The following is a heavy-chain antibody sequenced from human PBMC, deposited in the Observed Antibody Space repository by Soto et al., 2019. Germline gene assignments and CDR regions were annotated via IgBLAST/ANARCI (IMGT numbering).Heavy chain of an antibody. CDR1: GFSLSTSGVG. J-gene: IGHJ1*01. Sequence: QITLKESGPTLVKPTQTLTLTCTFSGFSLSTSGVGVGWIRQPPGKALEWLALIYWDDDKRYSPSLKSRLTIPKDTSKNQVVLTMTNMDPVDTATYYCAHTQRIVGASRPEYFQHWGQGTLVTVSS. D-gene: IGHD1-26*01. CDR2: IYWDDDK. CDR3: AHTQRIVGASRPEYFQH. V-gene: IGHV2-5*02.